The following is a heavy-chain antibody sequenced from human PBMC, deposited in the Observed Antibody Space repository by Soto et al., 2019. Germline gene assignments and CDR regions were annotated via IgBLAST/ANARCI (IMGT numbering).Heavy chain of an antibody. Sequence: PGWSLRLSCAASGFTFSNAWMNWVRQAPGKGLEWVGRIKSKTDGGTTDYAAPVKGRFTISRDDSKNTLYLQMNSLKTEDTAVYYCTTDRRQQQLVPTPYSFDYWGQGTLVTVSS. CDR1: GFTFSNAW. J-gene: IGHJ4*02. CDR2: IKSKTDGGTT. CDR3: TTDRRQQQLVPTPYSFDY. V-gene: IGHV3-15*07. D-gene: IGHD6-13*01.